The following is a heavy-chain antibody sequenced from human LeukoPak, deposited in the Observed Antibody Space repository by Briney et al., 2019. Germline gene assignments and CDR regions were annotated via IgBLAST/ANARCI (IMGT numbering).Heavy chain of an antibody. CDR2: IWYDGSNI. D-gene: IGHD3-10*02. CDR1: GFTFSSYG. CDR3: ARDFYTGMFDY. Sequence: GRSLRLSCAASGFTFSSYGFHWVRQAPGKGLEWVAVIWYDGSNIHYAESVEGRFTISRDNSRDTLYLHMNSLRPEDTAVYYCARDFYTGMFDYWGQGTLVTVSS. J-gene: IGHJ4*02. V-gene: IGHV3-33*01.